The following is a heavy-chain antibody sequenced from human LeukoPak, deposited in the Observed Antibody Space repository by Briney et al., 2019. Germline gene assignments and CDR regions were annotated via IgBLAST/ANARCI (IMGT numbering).Heavy chain of an antibody. CDR1: GGSISSYY. CDR2: IYYSGST. V-gene: IGHV4-59*01. D-gene: IGHD3-16*01. Sequence: KPSETLSLTCTVSGGSISSYYWSWIRQPPGKGLEWIGYIYYSGSTNYNPALKSRVTISVDTSKNQFSLKLSSVTAADTAVYYCARVGGRWFDPWGPGTLVTVSS. CDR3: ARVGGRWFDP. J-gene: IGHJ5*02.